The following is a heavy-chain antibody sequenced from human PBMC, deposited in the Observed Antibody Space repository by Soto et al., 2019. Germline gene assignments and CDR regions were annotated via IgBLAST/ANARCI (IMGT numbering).Heavy chain of an antibody. Sequence: GGSLRLSCTASGITFDTYGMHWVRQTPGKGLEWVAVVSYDGSHKYYGDSVKGRFTISRDDAKNTVYLQMDSLGVEDTAVYYCAKEMYPRTVLDSSSPWGDYWGQGALVTVSS. CDR3: AKEMYPRTVLDSSSPWGDY. CDR1: GITFDTYG. D-gene: IGHD6-6*01. V-gene: IGHV3-30*18. CDR2: VSYDGSHK. J-gene: IGHJ4*02.